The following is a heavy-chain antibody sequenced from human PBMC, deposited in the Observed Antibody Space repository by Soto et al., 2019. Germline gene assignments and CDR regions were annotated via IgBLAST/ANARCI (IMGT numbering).Heavy chain of an antibody. Sequence: GESLKISCKGSGYSFTSYWISWVRQMPGKGLEWMGRIDPSDSYTNYSPSFQGHVTISADKSISTAYLQWSSLKASDTAMYYWASQRYFSGGSCDYWSEGTLVTVAS. CDR2: IDPSDSYT. V-gene: IGHV5-10-1*01. CDR3: ASQRYFSGGSCDY. J-gene: IGHJ4*02. D-gene: IGHD2-15*01. CDR1: GYSFTSYW.